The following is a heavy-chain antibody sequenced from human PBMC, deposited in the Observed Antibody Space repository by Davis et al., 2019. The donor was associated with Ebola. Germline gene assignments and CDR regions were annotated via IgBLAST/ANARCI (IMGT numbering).Heavy chain of an antibody. Sequence: PSETLSLTCAVYDGSFSAYYWSWIRQPPGKGLEWIGEINHSGSTNYNPSLLSRVTISVNTSKNQFSLRLSSETAADTAVYYCARGRGGYITHNYYYAMDVWGQGTTVTVSS. CDR3: ARGRGGYITHNYYYAMDV. J-gene: IGHJ6*02. V-gene: IGHV4-34*01. D-gene: IGHD5-12*01. CDR1: DGSFSAYY. CDR2: INHSGST.